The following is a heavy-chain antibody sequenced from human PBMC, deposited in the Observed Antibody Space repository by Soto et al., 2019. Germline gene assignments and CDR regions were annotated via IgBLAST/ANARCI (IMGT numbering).Heavy chain of an antibody. J-gene: IGHJ4*02. CDR1: GGSISSYY. Sequence: SETLSLTCSVSGGSISSYYWSWIRQPPGKGLEWIAYIYYSGTSYNPSLKSRVSISLDTSKNQFSLKLSSVTAADTAVYYCARHKGASSWYPFDYWGQGALVTVSS. CDR3: ARHKGASSWYPFDY. D-gene: IGHD6-13*01. V-gene: IGHV4-59*08. CDR2: IYYSGT.